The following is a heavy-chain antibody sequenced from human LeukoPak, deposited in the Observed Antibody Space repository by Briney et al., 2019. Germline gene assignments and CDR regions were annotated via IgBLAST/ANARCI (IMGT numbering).Heavy chain of an antibody. CDR1: GGSISGYY. CDR3: ARDRGRYDFWSGQRTHYFDY. J-gene: IGHJ4*02. CDR2: IYYSGST. D-gene: IGHD3-3*01. Sequence: SETLSLTCTVSGGSISGYYWSWIRQPPGKGLEWIGYIYYSGSTNYNPSLKSRVTISVDTSKNQSSLKLSSVTAADTAVYYCARDRGRYDFWSGQRTHYFDYWGQGTLVTVSS. V-gene: IGHV4-59*01.